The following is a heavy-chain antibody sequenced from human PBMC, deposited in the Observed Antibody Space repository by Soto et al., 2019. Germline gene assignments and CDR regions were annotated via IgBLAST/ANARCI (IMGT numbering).Heavy chain of an antibody. CDR1: GYTFTSYA. CDR3: ARGGGQWLVHGY. D-gene: IGHD6-19*01. J-gene: IGHJ4*02. Sequence: ASVKVSCKASGYTFTSYAMHWVRQAPGQRLEWMGWINAGNGNTKYSQKFQGRVTITRDTSASTAYMELSSLRSEDAAVYYCARGGGQWLVHGYWGQGTLVTVS. CDR2: INAGNGNT. V-gene: IGHV1-3*01.